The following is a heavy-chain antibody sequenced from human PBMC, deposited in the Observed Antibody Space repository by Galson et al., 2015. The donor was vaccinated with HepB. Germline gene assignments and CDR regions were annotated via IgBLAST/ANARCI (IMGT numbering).Heavy chain of an antibody. V-gene: IGHV3-53*01. CDR2: IYSGGNA. J-gene: IGHJ2*01. CDR3: ARGGYDYVWYFDL. Sequence: SLRLSCAASGFTVSNNYMSWVRQAPGKGLEWVSVIYSGGNAYHADSVKGRFSLSRDNSKNTLYIQMNSLRAEDTATYYRARGGYDYVWYFDLWGRGTLVTVSS. CDR1: GFTVSNNY. D-gene: IGHD5-12*01.